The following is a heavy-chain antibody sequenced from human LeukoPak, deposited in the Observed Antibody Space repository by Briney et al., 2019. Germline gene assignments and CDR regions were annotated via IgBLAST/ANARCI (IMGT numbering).Heavy chain of an antibody. CDR3: ARVRGGSDDAFDI. D-gene: IGHD2-15*01. Sequence: ASVKVSCKASGYTFTSYGITWVRQAPGQGLEWMGGIIPIFGTANYAQKFQGRVTITADESTSTAYMELSSLRSEDTAVYYCARVRGGSDDAFDIWGQGTMVTVSS. CDR2: IIPIFGTA. CDR1: GYTFTSYG. J-gene: IGHJ3*02. V-gene: IGHV1-69*13.